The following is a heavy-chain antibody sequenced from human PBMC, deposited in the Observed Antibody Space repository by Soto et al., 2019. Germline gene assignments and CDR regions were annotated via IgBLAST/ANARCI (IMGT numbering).Heavy chain of an antibody. Sequence: GASVKVSCKASGYTFTGYYMHWVRQAPGQGLEWMGWINPNSGGTNYAQKFQGWVTMTRDTSISTAYMELSRLRSDDTAVYYCARGIDIAVDLIFDIWGQGTMVTVSS. J-gene: IGHJ3*02. CDR1: GYTFTGYY. CDR2: INPNSGGT. D-gene: IGHD6-19*01. V-gene: IGHV1-2*04. CDR3: ARGIDIAVDLIFDI.